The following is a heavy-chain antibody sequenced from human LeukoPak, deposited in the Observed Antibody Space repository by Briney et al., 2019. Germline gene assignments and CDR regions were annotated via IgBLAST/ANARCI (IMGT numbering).Heavy chain of an antibody. CDR3: TTGDYYDSSGYYRDY. Sequence: PGGSLRLAWAASGFTFSNAWMSWVRQAPGKGLEWVGRIKSKTDGGTTDYAAPVKGRFTISRDDSKNTLYLQMNSLKTEDTAVYYCTTGDYYDSSGYYRDYWGQGTLVTVSS. CDR1: GFTFSNAW. CDR2: IKSKTDGGTT. D-gene: IGHD3-22*01. J-gene: IGHJ4*02. V-gene: IGHV3-15*01.